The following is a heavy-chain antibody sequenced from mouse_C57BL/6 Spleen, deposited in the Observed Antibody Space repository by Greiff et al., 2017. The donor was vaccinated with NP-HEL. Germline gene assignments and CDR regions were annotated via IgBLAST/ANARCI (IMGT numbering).Heavy chain of an antibody. CDR1: GYTFTSYW. V-gene: IGHV1-52*01. Sequence: QVQLQQPGAELVRPGSSVKLSCKASGYTFTSYWMHWVKQRPIQGLEWIGNIDPSDSETHYNQKFKDKATLTVDKSSSTAYMQLSSLTSEDSAVYYCARIYYGYGDWYGDVWGTGTTVTVSS. D-gene: IGHD2-2*01. CDR2: IDPSDSET. J-gene: IGHJ1*03. CDR3: ARIYYGYGDWYGDV.